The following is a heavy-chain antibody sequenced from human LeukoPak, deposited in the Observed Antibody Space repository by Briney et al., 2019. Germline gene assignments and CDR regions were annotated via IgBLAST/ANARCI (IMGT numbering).Heavy chain of an antibody. V-gene: IGHV3-23*01. CDR2: IGGGATE. CDR3: ARAQRALDY. CDR1: GFPITTYA. D-gene: IGHD1-1*01. Sequence: QPGGSLSLSCAAIGFPITTYAVNWARQAPGKGLHRVSGIGGGATEYYAGAVKGRFNISSDSSQNLVHLQMNSLTVEYTAVYYCARAQRALDYWGQGTLVTVSS. J-gene: IGHJ4*02.